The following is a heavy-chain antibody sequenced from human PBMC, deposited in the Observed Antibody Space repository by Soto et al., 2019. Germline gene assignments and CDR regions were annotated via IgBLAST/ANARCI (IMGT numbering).Heavy chain of an antibody. D-gene: IGHD7-27*01. Sequence: QVQLQESGPGLVKPSQTLSLTCTVSGGSITSDYSCWSWIRQPPGEGLEWIGHIFDSGTTYTNPSLRSQVALSLDTPKTHVSRALSSVTAADPAVYYCARGPSGDKVHYWGQGALVTVSS. CDR2: IFDSGTT. CDR3: ARGPSGDKVHY. CDR1: GGSITSDYSC. J-gene: IGHJ4*02. V-gene: IGHV4-30-4*01.